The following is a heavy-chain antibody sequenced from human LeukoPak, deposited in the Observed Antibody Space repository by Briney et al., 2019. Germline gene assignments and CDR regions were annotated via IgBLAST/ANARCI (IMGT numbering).Heavy chain of an antibody. CDR2: IFYSGST. J-gene: IGHJ3*02. CDR3: AKSNGYGLIDI. V-gene: IGHV4-38-2*02. D-gene: IGHD3-10*01. Sequence: SETLSLTCTVSGYSISSGYYWGWIRQPPGKGLEWIGNIFYSGSTYYSPSLKSRVTISLDTSRNQFSLKLNSVTAADTAVYYCAKSNGYGLIDIWGQGTMVTVSS. CDR1: GYSISSGYY.